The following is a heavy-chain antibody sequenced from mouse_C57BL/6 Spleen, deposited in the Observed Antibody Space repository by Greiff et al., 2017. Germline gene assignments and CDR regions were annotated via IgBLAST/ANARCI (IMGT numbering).Heavy chain of an antibody. V-gene: IGHV1-26*01. CDR2: INPNNGGT. D-gene: IGHD1-1*01. Sequence: VQLQQSGPELVKPGASVKISCKASGYTFTDYYMNWVKQSHGKSLEWIGDINPNNGGTSYNQKFKGKATLTVDKSSSTAYMELRSLTSEDSAVYYCARGYYYGSSHAMDYWGQGTSVTVSS. J-gene: IGHJ4*01. CDR1: GYTFTDYY. CDR3: ARGYYYGSSHAMDY.